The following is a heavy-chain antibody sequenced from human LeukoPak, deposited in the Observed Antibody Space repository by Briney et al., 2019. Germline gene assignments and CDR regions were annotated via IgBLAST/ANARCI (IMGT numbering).Heavy chain of an antibody. CDR3: IRDLFDDYSLDH. CDR2: INSDSSLM. Sequence: KPGGSLRLSCAASGFTFSSYSMNWVRQAPGKGLEWVSSINSDSSLMFYAESVKGRFTISRDNARNSLYLQMNSLRAEDTAVYYCIRDLFDDYSLDHWGQGALVTVSS. V-gene: IGHV3-21*01. D-gene: IGHD3-16*01. J-gene: IGHJ5*02. CDR1: GFTFSSYS.